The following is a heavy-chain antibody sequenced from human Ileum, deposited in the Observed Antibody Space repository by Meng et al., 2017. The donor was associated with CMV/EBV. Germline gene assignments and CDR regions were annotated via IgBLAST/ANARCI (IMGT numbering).Heavy chain of an antibody. V-gene: IGHV3-30*04. Sequence: SLRIPWVASGFPLSPPIPCSRQAPGKGLEWVAVVTPGGSNEQYAESVEGRFTISRDNSKNTLYLQMNSLRIEDTAMYYCGRDPGVDFWGQGTLVTVSS. CDR1: GFPLSPP. CDR3: GRDPGVDF. D-gene: IGHD3-3*01. CDR2: VTPGGSNE. J-gene: IGHJ4*02.